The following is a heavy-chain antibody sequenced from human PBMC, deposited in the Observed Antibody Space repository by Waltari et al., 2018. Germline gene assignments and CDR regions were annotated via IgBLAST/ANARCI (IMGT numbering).Heavy chain of an antibody. CDR2: IKQDGSEK. CDR3: ARDEVPEQLWFGGFDY. CDR1: GFTFSSYW. J-gene: IGHJ4*02. Sequence: EVQLVESGGGLVQPGGSLRLSCAASGFTFSSYWMSWVRQAPGKGLEWVANIKQDGSEKYYVDSVKGRFTISRDNAMNSLYLQMNSLRAEDTAVYYCARDEVPEQLWFGGFDYWGQGTLVTVSS. V-gene: IGHV3-7*01. D-gene: IGHD5-18*01.